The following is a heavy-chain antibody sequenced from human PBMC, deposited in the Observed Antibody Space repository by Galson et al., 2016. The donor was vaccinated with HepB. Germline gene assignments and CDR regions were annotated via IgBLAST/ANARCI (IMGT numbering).Heavy chain of an antibody. CDR2: INWNDDK. V-gene: IGHV2-70*01. Sequence: PALVKPTQTLTLTCTFSGFSLSTSGMCVSWIRQPPGKALEWLALINWNDDKYYITSLKTRLTISKDTSKNQVVLTMTNMDPVDTATYYCARMRYCSSASCQNACYYFDYWGQGTLVTVSS. D-gene: IGHD2-2*01. CDR1: GFSLSTSGMC. CDR3: ARMRYCSSASCQNACYYFDY. J-gene: IGHJ4*02.